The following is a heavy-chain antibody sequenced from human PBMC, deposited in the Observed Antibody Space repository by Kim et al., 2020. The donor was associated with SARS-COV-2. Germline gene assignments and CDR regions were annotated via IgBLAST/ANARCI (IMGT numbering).Heavy chain of an antibody. D-gene: IGHD6-13*01. CDR1: GITFSNEN. Sequence: GGSLRLSCVASGITFSNENMNWVRQAPGKGPEWVSFINPSSTPIYYADSVKGRFTISRDNAKNSLYLQMHSLRDEDTAVYFCAIGAGSSCFAYWGLGTLVTISS. V-gene: IGHV3-48*02. CDR2: INPSSTPI. CDR3: AIGAGSSCFAY. J-gene: IGHJ1*01.